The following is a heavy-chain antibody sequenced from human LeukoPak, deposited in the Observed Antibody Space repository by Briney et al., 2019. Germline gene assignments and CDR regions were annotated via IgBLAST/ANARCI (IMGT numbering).Heavy chain of an antibody. V-gene: IGHV3-74*01. J-gene: IGHJ4*02. Sequence: PGGSLRLSCAASGFTYSNYWMHWVRQTPGKGLVWVSRINSDATSTSYADSVKGRFTISRENAKNSLYLQMNSLRAGDTAVYYCARANPGEQLVLDYWGQGTLVTVSS. CDR3: ARANPGEQLVLDY. CDR2: INSDATST. D-gene: IGHD6-6*01. CDR1: GFTYSNYW.